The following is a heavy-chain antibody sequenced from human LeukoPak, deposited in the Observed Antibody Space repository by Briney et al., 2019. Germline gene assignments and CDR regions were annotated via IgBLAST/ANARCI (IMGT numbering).Heavy chain of an antibody. CDR1: GSSFTSYW. CDR3: ARGLWDYVWGSYGY. CDR2: IYPGDSDT. J-gene: IGHJ4*02. V-gene: IGHV5-51*01. D-gene: IGHD3-16*01. Sequence: PGESLKISCKGSGSSFTSYWIGWVRPLPGKGLGWMGIIYPGDSDTRYSPSFQGQVTISADKSISTAYLQWSSLKASDTAMYYCARGLWDYVWGSYGYWGQGTLVTVSS.